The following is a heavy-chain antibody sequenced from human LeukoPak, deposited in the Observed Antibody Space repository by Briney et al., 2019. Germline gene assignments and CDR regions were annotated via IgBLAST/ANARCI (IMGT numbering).Heavy chain of an antibody. CDR2: ISGNDGNT. Sequence: ASVTVSFKTSGYTFTKNGITWVRQAPGQGLEWMGWISGNDGNTNYAQNFRGRVVMTTDTSTSTAYMELRSLRYDDTAVYYCARVTRHNYFNYVDVWGKGTMVTVSS. V-gene: IGHV1-18*01. CDR3: ARVTRHNYFNYVDV. J-gene: IGHJ6*03. CDR1: GYTFTKNG.